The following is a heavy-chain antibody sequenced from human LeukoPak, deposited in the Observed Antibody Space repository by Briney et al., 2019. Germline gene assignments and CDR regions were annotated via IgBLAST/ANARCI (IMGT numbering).Heavy chain of an antibody. CDR2: IRSKAYGGTT. CDR1: GFTFGDYA. V-gene: IGHV3-49*04. Sequence: GRSLRLSCTASGFTFGDYAMSWVRQAPGKGLEWVGFIRSKAYGGTTEYAASVKGRFTISRDDSKSTAYLQMNSLKTEDTAVYYCTRGGVDSSGYQSDYWGQGTLVTVSS. J-gene: IGHJ4*02. CDR3: TRGGVDSSGYQSDY. D-gene: IGHD3-22*01.